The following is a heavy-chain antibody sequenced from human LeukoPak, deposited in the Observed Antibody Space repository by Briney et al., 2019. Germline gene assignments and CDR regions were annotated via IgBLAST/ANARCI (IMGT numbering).Heavy chain of an antibody. CDR3: ARGQSGIAAAYDY. CDR2: ISSSSSYI. Sequence: PGGSLRLSCAASGFTFSSYSMNWVRQAPGKGLEWVSSISSSSSYIYYADSVKGRFTISRDNAKNSLYLQMNSLRAEDTAVYYCARGQSGIAAAYDYWGQGTLVTVSS. D-gene: IGHD6-13*01. J-gene: IGHJ4*02. CDR1: GFTFSSYS. V-gene: IGHV3-21*01.